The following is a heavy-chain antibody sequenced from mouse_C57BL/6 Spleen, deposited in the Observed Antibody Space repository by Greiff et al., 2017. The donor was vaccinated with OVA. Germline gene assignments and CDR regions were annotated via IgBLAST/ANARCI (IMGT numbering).Heavy chain of an antibody. CDR2: IHPNSGST. J-gene: IGHJ3*01. D-gene: IGHD4-1*01. Sequence: QVQLQQPGAELVKPGASVELSCKASGYTFTSYWMHWVKQRPGQGLEWIGMIHPNSGSTNYNEKFKSKATLTVDKSSSTAYMQLSSLTSEDSAVYYCARGELGGPWFAYWGQGTLVTVSA. CDR3: ARGELGGPWFAY. V-gene: IGHV1-64*01. CDR1: GYTFTSYW.